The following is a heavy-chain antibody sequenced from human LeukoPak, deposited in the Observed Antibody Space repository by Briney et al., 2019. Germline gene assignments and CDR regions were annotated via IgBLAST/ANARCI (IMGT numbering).Heavy chain of an antibody. Sequence: PSETLSLTCTVSGGSISNFYWSGIRQSPGKGLEWIGYIYYSGSTNYNPSLQSRVTISVDKSKNQLSLKQSSVPAADTAVYYCARAESDTAMAYFDYWGQGTLVTVSS. CDR2: IYYSGST. J-gene: IGHJ4*02. CDR1: GGSISNFY. D-gene: IGHD5-18*01. CDR3: ARAESDTAMAYFDY. V-gene: IGHV4-59*01.